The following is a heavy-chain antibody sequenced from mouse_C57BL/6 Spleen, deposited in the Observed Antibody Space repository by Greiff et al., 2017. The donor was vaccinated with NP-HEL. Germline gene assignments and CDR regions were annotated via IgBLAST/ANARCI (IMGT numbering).Heavy chain of an antibody. CDR3: ARDYYNYDAYAMDY. V-gene: IGHV1-18*01. J-gene: IGHJ4*01. D-gene: IGHD2-4*01. CDR1: GYTFTDYN. Sequence: VQLQQSGPELVKPGASVKIPCKASGYTFTDYNMDWVKQSHGKSLEWIGDINPNNGGTNYNQKFKGKATLTVDKSSSTAYMELSSLTSEYTAVYYSARDYYNYDAYAMDYWGQGTSVTVSS. CDR2: INPNNGGT.